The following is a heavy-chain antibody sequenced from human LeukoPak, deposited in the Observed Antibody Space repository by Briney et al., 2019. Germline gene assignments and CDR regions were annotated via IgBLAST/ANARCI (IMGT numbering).Heavy chain of an antibody. Sequence: GGSLRLSCAASGFTLSSSFMTWARRAPGKGLEWGANIKPDCSDTYNVDTVKGRFTIYRDNTKNLLYLQMNSLRAEDTAVYSCGRFGYEAAVDSWGPGTLVTVSS. CDR1: GFTLSSSF. J-gene: IGHJ4*02. CDR3: GRFGYEAAVDS. CDR2: IKPDCSDT. V-gene: IGHV3-7*01. D-gene: IGHD6-13*01.